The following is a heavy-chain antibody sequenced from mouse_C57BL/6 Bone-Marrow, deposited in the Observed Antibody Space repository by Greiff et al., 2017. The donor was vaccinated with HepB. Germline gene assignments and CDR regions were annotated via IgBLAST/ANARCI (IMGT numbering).Heavy chain of an antibody. CDR3: ARGESTMITTKGFAY. CDR1: GYTFTSYW. D-gene: IGHD2-4*01. Sequence: QVQLKESGAELAKPGASVKLSCKASGYTFTSYWMHWVKQRPGQGLEWIGYINPSSGYTKYNQKFKDKATLTADKSSSTAYMQLSSLTYEDSAVYYCARGESTMITTKGFAYWGQGTLVTVSA. CDR2: INPSSGYT. V-gene: IGHV1-7*01. J-gene: IGHJ3*01.